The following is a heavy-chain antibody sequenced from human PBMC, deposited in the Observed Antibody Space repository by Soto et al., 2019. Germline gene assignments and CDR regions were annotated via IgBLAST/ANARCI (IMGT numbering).Heavy chain of an antibody. D-gene: IGHD6-13*01. V-gene: IGHV1-18*01. Sequence: ASVKVSCRASCYTFYTYGITLVRQAPGQGLEKKGRISAYKGNTNDAEKVRGRVTMTTDTSSSTAYLELRSLRSDDTAVYYCAREALYSSGWYYSDYWGQGTPVSVSS. CDR2: ISAYKGNT. CDR1: CYTFYTYG. CDR3: AREALYSSGWYYSDY. J-gene: IGHJ4*02.